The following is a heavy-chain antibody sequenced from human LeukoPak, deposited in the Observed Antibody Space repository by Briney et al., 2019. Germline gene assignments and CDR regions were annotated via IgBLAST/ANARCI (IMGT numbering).Heavy chain of an antibody. Sequence: GGSLRLSCAASGLTFSSYGMHWVRQAPGKGLEWVAFIRYDGSNKYYADSVKGRFTISRDNSKNTLYLQMNSLRAEDTAVYYCAKDKLRRSSGWYLWFDPWGQGTLVTVSS. CDR3: AKDKLRRSSGWYLWFDP. J-gene: IGHJ5*02. D-gene: IGHD6-19*01. V-gene: IGHV3-30*02. CDR1: GLTFSSYG. CDR2: IRYDGSNK.